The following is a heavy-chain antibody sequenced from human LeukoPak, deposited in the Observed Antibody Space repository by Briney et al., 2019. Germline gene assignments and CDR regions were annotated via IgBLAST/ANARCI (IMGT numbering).Heavy chain of an antibody. Sequence: PGGSLRLSCAASGFTFSSYSMNWVRQAPGKGLEWVSSISSSSSYIYYADSVKGRFTISRDNAKNSLYLQMNSLRAEDTAVYYCARDPDTAMVSGAFDIWGQGTMVTVSS. CDR1: GFTFSSYS. J-gene: IGHJ3*02. CDR2: ISSSSSYI. CDR3: ARDPDTAMVSGAFDI. D-gene: IGHD5-18*01. V-gene: IGHV3-21*01.